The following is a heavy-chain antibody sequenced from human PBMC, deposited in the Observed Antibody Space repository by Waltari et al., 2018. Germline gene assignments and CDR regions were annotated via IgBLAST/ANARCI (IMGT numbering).Heavy chain of an antibody. D-gene: IGHD1-26*01. V-gene: IGHV3-33*01. Sequence: QVQLVESGGGVVQPGRSLRLSCAASGFTFSSYGMHWVRQAQGKGLAWVAVIWYDGSNKYYADSVKGRFTISRDNSKNTLYLQMNSLRAEDTAVYYCARDASGGALFWGQGTLVTVSS. CDR1: GFTFSSYG. CDR3: ARDASGGALF. CDR2: IWYDGSNK. J-gene: IGHJ4*02.